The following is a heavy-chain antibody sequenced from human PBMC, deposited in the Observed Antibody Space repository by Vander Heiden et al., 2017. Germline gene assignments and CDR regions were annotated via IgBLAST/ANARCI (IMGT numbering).Heavy chain of an antibody. D-gene: IGHD5-18*01. CDR3: ARAPDTAMVMSYFDY. V-gene: IGHV3-30-3*01. CDR1: SYA. CDR2: ISYDGSNK. J-gene: IGHJ4*02. Sequence: SYAMQWVRQAPGKGLEWVAVISYDGSNKYYADSVKGRFTISRDNSKNTLYLQMNSLRAEDTAVYYCARAPDTAMVMSYFDYWGQGTLVTVSS.